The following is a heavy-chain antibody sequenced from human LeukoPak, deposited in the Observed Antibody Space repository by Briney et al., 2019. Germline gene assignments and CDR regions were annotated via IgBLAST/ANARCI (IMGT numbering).Heavy chain of an antibody. D-gene: IGHD3-22*01. CDR3: ARDQRHYYDSSGSIDP. CDR2: IYYSGST. V-gene: IGHV4-61*08. Sequence: ASQTLSLTCTVSGGSISSGDYYWSWIRQPPGKGLEWIGYIYYSGSTNYNPSLKSRVTISVDTSKNQFSLKLSSVTAADTAVYYCARDQRHYYDSSGSIDPWGQGTLVTVSS. J-gene: IGHJ5*02. CDR1: GGSISSGDYY.